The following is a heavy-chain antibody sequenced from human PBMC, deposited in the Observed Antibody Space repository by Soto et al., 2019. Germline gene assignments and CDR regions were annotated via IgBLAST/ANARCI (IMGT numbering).Heavy chain of an antibody. CDR3: ARNGYSYGYGVVYYGMEV. V-gene: IGHV5-51*01. CDR1: GYSFTSYW. J-gene: IGHJ6*02. CDR2: IYPGDSDT. Sequence: PGESLKISCKGSGYSFTSYWIGWVRQMPGKGLEWMGIIYPGDSDTRYSPSFQGQVTISADKSISTAYLQWSSLKASDTAMYYCARNGYSYGYGVVYYGMEVWGQGTTVTVSS. D-gene: IGHD5-18*01.